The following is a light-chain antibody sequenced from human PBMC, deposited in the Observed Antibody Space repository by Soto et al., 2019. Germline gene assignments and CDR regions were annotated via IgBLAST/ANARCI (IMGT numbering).Light chain of an antibody. Sequence: QSVLTQPASVSGSPGQSITISCTGTSSDVGAYNYVSWYQHHPGKAPKLMIYDVSNRPSGVSNRFSGSKSGNTASLTISGLQAEDEADYYCSSYTGSNTLVVFGGGTKLTVX. CDR1: SSDVGAYNY. J-gene: IGLJ3*02. CDR3: SSYTGSNTLVV. CDR2: DVS. V-gene: IGLV2-14*03.